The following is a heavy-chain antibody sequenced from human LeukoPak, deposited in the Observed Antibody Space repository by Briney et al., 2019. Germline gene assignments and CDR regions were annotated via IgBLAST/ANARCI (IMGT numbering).Heavy chain of an antibody. CDR3: ARVLRYASPYFDI. J-gene: IGHJ4*02. Sequence: ASVKVSCKASGYTFTSYGISWVRQAPGQGLEWMGGIIPFVGPAKYAQSFQGRVTITADESTSTAYMELSSLTSEDTAMYFCARVLRYASPYFDIWGQGTLVIVSS. CDR2: IIPFVGPA. V-gene: IGHV1-69*13. D-gene: IGHD4-17*01. CDR1: GYTFTSYG.